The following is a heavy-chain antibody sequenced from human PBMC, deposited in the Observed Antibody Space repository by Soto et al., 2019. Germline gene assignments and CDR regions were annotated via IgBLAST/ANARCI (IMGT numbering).Heavy chain of an antibody. D-gene: IGHD6-13*01. V-gene: IGHV4-34*01. Sequence: PSETLSLTCAVYGGSFSGYYWSWIRQPPGKGLEWIGEINHSGSTNYNPSLKSRVTISVDTSKNQFSLKLSSVTAADTAVYYCASVSSASPHWFDPWGQGTLVTVS. CDR3: ASVSSASPHWFDP. CDR1: GGSFSGYY. CDR2: INHSGST. J-gene: IGHJ5*02.